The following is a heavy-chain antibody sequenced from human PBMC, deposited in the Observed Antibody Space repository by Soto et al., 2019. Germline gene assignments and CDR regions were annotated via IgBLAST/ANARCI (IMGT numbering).Heavy chain of an antibody. V-gene: IGHV3-30*18. D-gene: IGHD4-17*01. CDR2: LSSDGLSE. CDR1: GFTFSNYG. CDR3: AKTMITVTIGGGCDI. Sequence: QAQLVESGGGVVQPGRSLRLSCAASGFTFSNYGMHWVRQAPGKGLEWVAILSSDGLSEYYADSVKGRFTISRDNAKNMLHLQMNSLRPEDTAVYYRAKTMITVTIGGGCDIWGQGTMLIVSS. J-gene: IGHJ3*02.